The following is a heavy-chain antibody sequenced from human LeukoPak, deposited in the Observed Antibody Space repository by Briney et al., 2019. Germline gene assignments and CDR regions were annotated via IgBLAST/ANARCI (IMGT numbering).Heavy chain of an antibody. V-gene: IGHV1-69*04. J-gene: IGHJ4*02. CDR3: AREFCSGGSCYYWTQSPIDY. CDR2: IIPILGIA. CDR1: GGTFSSYA. D-gene: IGHD2-15*01. Sequence: SVKVSCKASGGTFSSYAISWVRQAPGQELEWMGRIIPILGIANYAQKFQGRVTITADKSTSTAYMELSSLRSEDTAVYYCAREFCSGGSCYYWTQSPIDYWGQGTLVTVSS.